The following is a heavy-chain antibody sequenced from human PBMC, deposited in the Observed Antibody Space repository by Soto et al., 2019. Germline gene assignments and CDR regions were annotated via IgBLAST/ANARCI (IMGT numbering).Heavy chain of an antibody. D-gene: IGHD6-19*01. V-gene: IGHV3-23*01. CDR2: ISGSGGST. J-gene: IGHJ3*02. CDR3: AKTLEWLVPDAFDI. Sequence: GKGLEWVSAISGSGGSTYYADSVKGRFTISRDNSKNTLYLQMNSLRAEDTAVYYCAKTLEWLVPDAFDIWGQGTMVTVSS.